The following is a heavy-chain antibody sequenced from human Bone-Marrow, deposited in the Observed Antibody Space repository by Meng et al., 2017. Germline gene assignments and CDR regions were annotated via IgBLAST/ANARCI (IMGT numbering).Heavy chain of an antibody. CDR3: ASWIYSCGWQ. J-gene: IGHJ4*02. CDR2: IYHGGDT. D-gene: IGHD6-19*01. Sequence: VLGLVSGPGLVKPSGALSLTCVVPGGSISSIDWWSWVRQPPGKGLEWIGEIYHGGDTNYNPSLKSRVTIAIDKSKNQFSLKLSSVTAADTAVYYCASWIYSCGWQWGQGALVTVSS. CDR1: GGSISSIDW. V-gene: IGHV4/OR15-8*02.